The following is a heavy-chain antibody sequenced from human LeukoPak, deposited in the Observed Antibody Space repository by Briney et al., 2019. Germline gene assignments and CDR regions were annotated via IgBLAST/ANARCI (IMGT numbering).Heavy chain of an antibody. D-gene: IGHD4-17*01. CDR1: GGSISSSSYY. V-gene: IGHV4-39*07. CDR3: ARSTVTTGTIDY. Sequence: SETLSLTCTASGGSISSSSYYWGWIRQPPGKGLEWIGSIYYSGSTYYNPSLKSRVTISVDTSKNQFSLKLSSVTAADTAVYYCARSTVTTGTIDYWGQGTLVTVSS. CDR2: IYYSGST. J-gene: IGHJ4*02.